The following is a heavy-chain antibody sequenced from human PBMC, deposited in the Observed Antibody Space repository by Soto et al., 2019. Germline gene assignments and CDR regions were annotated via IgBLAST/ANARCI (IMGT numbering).Heavy chain of an antibody. Sequence: QVQLVQSGAEVKKPGSSVKVSCKASGGTFSSYAISWVRQAPGQGLEWMGGIIPIFGTANYAQKFQGRVTITADKTTSTGYMELSSMRSEDTAVYYCAREAVGYCSSISCYRPGYYYYGMDVWGQGTTVTVSS. V-gene: IGHV1-69*06. CDR2: IIPIFGTA. J-gene: IGHJ6*02. D-gene: IGHD2-2*01. CDR3: AREAVGYCSSISCYRPGYYYYGMDV. CDR1: GGTFSSYA.